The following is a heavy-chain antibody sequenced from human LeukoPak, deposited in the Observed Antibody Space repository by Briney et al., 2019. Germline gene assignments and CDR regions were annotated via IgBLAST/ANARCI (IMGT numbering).Heavy chain of an antibody. CDR2: ISGSGGST. CDR3: AKGSISWFGELSP. D-gene: IGHD3-10*01. Sequence: GGALGLSCAASGVTFRSYTLSWGRPAPGKGVGWGSAISGSGGSTYYADSVKGRFTISRDNSKNTLYLQMNSLRAEDTAVYYCAKGSISWFGELSPWGQGTLVTVSS. J-gene: IGHJ5*02. CDR1: GVTFRSYT. V-gene: IGHV3-23*01.